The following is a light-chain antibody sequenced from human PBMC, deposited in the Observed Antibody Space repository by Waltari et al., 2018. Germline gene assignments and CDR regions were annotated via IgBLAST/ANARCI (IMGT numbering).Light chain of an antibody. CDR2: EVN. CDR1: SSDVWSYNL. J-gene: IGLJ2*01. CDR3: CSYAGSNTGL. V-gene: IGLV2-23*02. Sequence: QSALTQPASVSGSPEQSITISCTGTSSDVWSYNLVSWYQQHPGKAPKLMISEVNERRSRVSIRFSGSKSGNTASLKISGLQAEDEADYYCCSYAGSNTGLFGGGTKLTVL.